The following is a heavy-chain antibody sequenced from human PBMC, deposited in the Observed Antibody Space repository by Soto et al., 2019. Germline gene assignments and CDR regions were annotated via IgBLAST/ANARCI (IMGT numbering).Heavy chain of an antibody. CDR2: ISSSSTI. V-gene: IGHV3-48*01. CDR1: GFTFSSYS. D-gene: IGHD6-19*01. J-gene: IGHJ6*02. CDR3: ARELAVAGYYYGMDV. Sequence: PGGSLRLSCAASGFTFSSYSMNWVRQAPGKGLEWVSYISSSSTIYYADSVKGRFTISRDNAKNSLYLQMNSLRAEDTAVYYCARELAVAGYYYGMDVWGQGTTVTV.